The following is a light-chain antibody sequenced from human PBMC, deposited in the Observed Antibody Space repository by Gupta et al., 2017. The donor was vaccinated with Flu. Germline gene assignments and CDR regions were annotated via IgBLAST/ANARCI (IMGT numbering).Light chain of an antibody. J-gene: IGLJ1*01. Sequence: ITISCSGTGSDIGLYNYVSWYQQFPGKAPKLMIYEVSNRPSGVSDRFSGSNSGNTASLTISGLQAEDEAHYYCSSYSSSSSLCVFGTGTKVTVL. CDR2: EVS. V-gene: IGLV2-14*01. CDR1: GSDIGLYNY. CDR3: SSYSSSSSLCV.